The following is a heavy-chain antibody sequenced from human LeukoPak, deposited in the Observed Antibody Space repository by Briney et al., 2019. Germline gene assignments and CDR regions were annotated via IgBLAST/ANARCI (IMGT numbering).Heavy chain of an antibody. CDR1: GFTVSSNY. D-gene: IGHD5-24*01. CDR3: ARGSLRWLRAPFDY. V-gene: IGHV3-66*01. Sequence: PGGSLRLSCAASGFTVSSNYMSWVRQAPGKGLEWVSVIYSGGSTYYADSVKGRFTISRDNSKNTLYLQMNSLRAEDTAVYYCARGSLRWLRAPFDYWGQGTLVTVSS. J-gene: IGHJ4*02. CDR2: IYSGGST.